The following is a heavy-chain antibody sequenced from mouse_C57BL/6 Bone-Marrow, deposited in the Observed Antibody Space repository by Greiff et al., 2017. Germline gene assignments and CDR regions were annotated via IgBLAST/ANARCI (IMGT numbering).Heavy chain of an antibody. Sequence: EVQLQQSGPELVKPGASVKISCKASGYTFTDYYMNWVKQSHGKSLEWIGDINPNNGGTSYNQKFKGKATLTVDKSSSTAYMELRSLTSEDSAVYYCARPYYYGSSWFAYWGQGTLVTVSA. CDR2: INPNNGGT. D-gene: IGHD1-1*01. CDR3: ARPYYYGSSWFAY. CDR1: GYTFTDYY. V-gene: IGHV1-26*01. J-gene: IGHJ3*01.